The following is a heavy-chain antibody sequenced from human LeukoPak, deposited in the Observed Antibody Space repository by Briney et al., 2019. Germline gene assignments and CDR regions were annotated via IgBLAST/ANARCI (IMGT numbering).Heavy chain of an antibody. CDR3: ARGDYYGSGSYLTLYNWFDP. CDR1: GFTFSSYS. J-gene: IGHJ5*02. CDR2: ISSSSSFI. V-gene: IGHV3-21*01. Sequence: PGGSLRLSCAASGFTFSSYSMNWVRQAPGKGLEWVSSISSSSSFIYYADSVKGRFTISTDNAKNSLYLQMNSLRAEDTAVYYCARGDYYGSGSYLTLYNWFDPWGQGTLVTVSS. D-gene: IGHD3-10*01.